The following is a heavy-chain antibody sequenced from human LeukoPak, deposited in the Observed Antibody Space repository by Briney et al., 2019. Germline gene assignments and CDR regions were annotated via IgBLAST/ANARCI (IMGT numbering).Heavy chain of an antibody. Sequence: GGPLSLLCGAWGFRFSSYDVLWVRGAPGEGLEGVAVISYDGSDKYYADSVKGRFTISRDNSKNTLYLQMNSLRAEDTAVYYCARGYSGYDAFDVWGQGTMVTVSS. CDR2: ISYDGSDK. D-gene: IGHD5-12*01. CDR3: ARGYSGYDAFDV. J-gene: IGHJ3*01. V-gene: IGHV3-30-3*01. CDR1: GFRFSSYD.